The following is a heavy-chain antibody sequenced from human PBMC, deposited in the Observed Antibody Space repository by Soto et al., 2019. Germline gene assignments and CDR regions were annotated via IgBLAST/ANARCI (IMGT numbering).Heavy chain of an antibody. D-gene: IGHD4-17*01. CDR2: ISAHNGKT. Sequence: GPEVKKPGASVKVSCKGSGYIFTSYGIAWVRQAPGQGLEWMEWISAHNGKTEYAQKFQGRVTVTRDTSTSTAYLELRSLRSDDTALYYCARGRYGDYWGQGALVTVSS. CDR3: ARGRYGDY. J-gene: IGHJ4*02. V-gene: IGHV1-18*01. CDR1: GYIFTSYG.